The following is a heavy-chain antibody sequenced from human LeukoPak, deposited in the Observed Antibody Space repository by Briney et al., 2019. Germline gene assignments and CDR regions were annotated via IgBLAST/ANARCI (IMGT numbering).Heavy chain of an antibody. CDR2: ISAYNGNT. CDR3: ARDSEDVVTATPVDY. Sequence: ASVKVSCKASGYTFTSYGISWVRQAPGQGLEWMGWISAYNGNTNYAQKLQGRVTMTTDTSTSTAYMELRSLRSDDTAVYYCARDSEDVVTATPVDYWGQGTLVTVSS. CDR1: GYTFTSYG. J-gene: IGHJ4*02. V-gene: IGHV1-18*01. D-gene: IGHD1-26*01.